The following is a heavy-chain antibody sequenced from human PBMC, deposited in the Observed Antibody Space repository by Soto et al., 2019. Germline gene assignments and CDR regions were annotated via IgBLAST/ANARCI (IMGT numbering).Heavy chain of an antibody. Sequence: GGSLRLSCAASGFTVSSNYMSWVRQAPGKGLEWVSVIYSGGSTYYADSVKGRFTISRDNSKNTLYLQMNSLRAEDMAVYYCARSVRSGSFPYYYYAMDVWGQGTTVTVSS. CDR3: ARSVRSGSFPYYYYAMDV. V-gene: IGHV3-66*01. CDR2: IYSGGST. D-gene: IGHD3-10*01. J-gene: IGHJ6*02. CDR1: GFTVSSNY.